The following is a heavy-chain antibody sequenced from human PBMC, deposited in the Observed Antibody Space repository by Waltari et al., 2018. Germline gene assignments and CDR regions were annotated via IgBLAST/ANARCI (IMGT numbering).Heavy chain of an antibody. J-gene: IGHJ4*02. D-gene: IGHD4-17*01. V-gene: IGHV3-53*01. CDR1: GFTVSSNY. CDR3: ARDGVYGDYFDY. CDR2: IYSGGST. Sequence: EVQLVESGGGLIQPGGSLRLSCAASGFTVSSNYMSWVRQAPGKGLECVSVIYSGGSTYDADSGKGRFTISRDNSKNTLYLQMNSLRAEDTAVYYCARDGVYGDYFDYWGQGTLVTVSS.